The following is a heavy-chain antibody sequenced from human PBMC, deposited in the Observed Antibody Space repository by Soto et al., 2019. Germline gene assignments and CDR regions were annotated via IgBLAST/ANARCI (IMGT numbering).Heavy chain of an antibody. Sequence: SETLSLTCTVPSGTISTFYWSWIRQPPGRGLEWIGYVYYTGGTNYNPSLKSRVTISVDTSKNQFSLKLSSVTAADTAVYYCARKYSSGWRLDAFDIWGQGTMVTVSS. CDR1: SGTISTFY. CDR2: VYYTGGT. J-gene: IGHJ3*02. V-gene: IGHV4-59*01. D-gene: IGHD6-19*01. CDR3: ARKYSSGWRLDAFDI.